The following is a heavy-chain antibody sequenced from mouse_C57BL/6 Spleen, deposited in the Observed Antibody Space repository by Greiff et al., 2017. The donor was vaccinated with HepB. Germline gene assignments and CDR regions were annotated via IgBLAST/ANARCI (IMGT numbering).Heavy chain of an antibody. CDR3: ARRGNYYGSSYSFDY. J-gene: IGHJ2*01. Sequence: VQLQQSGPELVKPGASVKISCKASGYTFTDYYMNWVKQSHGKSLEWIGDINPNNGGTSYNQKFKGKATLTVDKSSSTAYMELRSLTSEDSAVYYCARRGNYYGSSYSFDYWGQGTTLTVSS. CDR1: GYTFTDYY. V-gene: IGHV1-26*01. D-gene: IGHD1-1*01. CDR2: INPNNGGT.